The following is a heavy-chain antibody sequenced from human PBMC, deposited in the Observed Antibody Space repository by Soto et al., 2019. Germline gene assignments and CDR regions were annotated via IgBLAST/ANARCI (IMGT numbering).Heavy chain of an antibody. Sequence: SETLSLTCAVSGYSIGSGYYWSWIRQSPGKGLEWIGSIYHAGSVYYNPSLNGRVALSMDTSKNHFSLKLTSVTAADTAVYYCARTFDYYGMDVWGQGTTVTVSS. V-gene: IGHV4-38-2*01. CDR3: ARTFDYYGMDV. J-gene: IGHJ6*02. CDR1: GYSIGSGYY. CDR2: IYHAGSV.